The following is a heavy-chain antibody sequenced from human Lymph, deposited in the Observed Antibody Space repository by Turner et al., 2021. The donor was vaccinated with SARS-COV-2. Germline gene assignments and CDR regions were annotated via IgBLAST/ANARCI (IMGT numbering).Heavy chain of an antibody. CDR1: GFTFSSYS. CDR2: ITFTSSYI. Sequence: EVQLVESGGGLVKPGGSLRLSCAASGFTFSSYSMNWFRQAPGKGLEWFSSITFTSSYIYYADSVKGRFTISRDNAKNSLYLQMNSLRAEDTAVYYCARGPPDFPYYFDYWGQGTLVTVSS. V-gene: IGHV3-21*01. J-gene: IGHJ4*02. CDR3: ARGPPDFPYYFDY. D-gene: IGHD2-21*02.